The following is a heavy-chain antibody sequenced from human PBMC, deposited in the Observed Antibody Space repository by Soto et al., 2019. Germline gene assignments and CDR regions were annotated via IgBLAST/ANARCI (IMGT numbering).Heavy chain of an antibody. Sequence: QLQLQESGSGLVKPSQTLSLTCAVSDGSISSGDYSWSWIRQPPGKGLEWIGYIYHSGSTYYNPALTNRVTISVNRSKNQFSLKLSSVTAAVTAVYYWARVSPTVFPAFGIWGQGTMVTVSS. CDR1: DGSISSGDYS. CDR2: IYHSGST. CDR3: ARVSPTVFPAFGI. V-gene: IGHV4-30-2*01. J-gene: IGHJ3*02. D-gene: IGHD4-17*01.